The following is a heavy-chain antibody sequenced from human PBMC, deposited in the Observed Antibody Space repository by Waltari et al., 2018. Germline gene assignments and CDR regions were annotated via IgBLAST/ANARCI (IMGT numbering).Heavy chain of an antibody. CDR1: GFIFTAYY. Sequence: QAHLLQSGAEVKRPGASLRVSCEASGFIFTAYYLHWVRQARGQGLEWMGWSNPQNGGTNYAQKFQGSVIRSRDRSVKTVYMTLRRLGSDDTAIYYCARDGSPAASPHYYYYYIDGWAKGTTVTISS. J-gene: IGHJ6*03. D-gene: IGHD2-2*01. V-gene: IGHV1-2*02. CDR2: SNPQNGGT. CDR3: ARDGSPAASPHYYYYYIDG.